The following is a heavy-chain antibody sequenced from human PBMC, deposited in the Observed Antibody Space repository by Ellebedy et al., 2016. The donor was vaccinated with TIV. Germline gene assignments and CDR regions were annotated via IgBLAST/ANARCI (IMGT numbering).Heavy chain of an antibody. CDR3: ARGLYRTIWARFDY. V-gene: IGHV1-8*03. CDR2: MDPNSGNT. Sequence: AASVKVSCKASGYTFTSDDINWVRQATGQGLEWMGWMDPNSGNTGYAQKFQGRVTISRNTSITTAYMELSSLRSEDTAVYYCARGLYRTIWARFDYWGQGTLVTVSS. J-gene: IGHJ4*02. D-gene: IGHD2-2*01. CDR1: GYTFTSDD.